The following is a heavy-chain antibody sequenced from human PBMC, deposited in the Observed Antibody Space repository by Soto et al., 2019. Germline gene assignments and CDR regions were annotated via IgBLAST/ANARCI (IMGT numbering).Heavy chain of an antibody. CDR3: ATVRSSLDFYYYYMDV. J-gene: IGHJ6*03. CDR2: LYDGGSST. V-gene: IGHV4-59*08. CDR1: GDSISGNS. D-gene: IGHD2-2*01. Sequence: PSETLSLTCTVSGDSISGNSWTWIRQPPGKAMEWIGYLYDGGSSTYYNPSLESRVAFSVDTSKNQFSLRVSSVTAADTAVYYCATVRSSLDFYYYYMDVWGTGATVTSP.